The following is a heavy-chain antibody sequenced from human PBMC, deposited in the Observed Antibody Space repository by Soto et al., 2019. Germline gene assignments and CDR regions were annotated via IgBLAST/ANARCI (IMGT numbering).Heavy chain of an antibody. V-gene: IGHV3-23*01. CDR2: ISASGGST. CDR1: GFTFTNYA. Sequence: GGSLRLSCAASGFTFTNYAMNWVRQAPGKGLEWVSAISASGGSTYYADSVKGRFTVSRDNFENTLFLQMNSLRAEDTAVYYCAHSHHGGSLNYYYGMDVWGQGTTVTVSS. CDR3: AHSHHGGSLNYYYGMDV. D-gene: IGHD1-26*01. J-gene: IGHJ6*02.